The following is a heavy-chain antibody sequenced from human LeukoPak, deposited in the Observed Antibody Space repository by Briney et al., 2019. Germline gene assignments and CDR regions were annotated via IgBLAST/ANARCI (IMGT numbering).Heavy chain of an antibody. D-gene: IGHD4-17*01. CDR3: AKFATVTVPNWLDF. J-gene: IGHJ5*01. Sequence: PSETLSLTCSVSGGSISGYFWSWIRQPPGEGLQFIGYIFYTGTASYNPSLNSRVTMSVATSKNQFSLKVSSVTAVDTAVYYCAKFATVTVPNWLDFWGQGILVTVSS. V-gene: IGHV4-59*01. CDR1: GGSISGYF. CDR2: IFYTGTA.